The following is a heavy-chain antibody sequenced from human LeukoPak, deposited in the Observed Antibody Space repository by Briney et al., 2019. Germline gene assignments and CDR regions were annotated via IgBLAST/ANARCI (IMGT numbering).Heavy chain of an antibody. V-gene: IGHV1-2*02. D-gene: IGHD3-10*01. CDR2: INPNSGGT. Sequence: GASVKVSCKVSGYALKDLSMHWVRQAPGQGLEWMGWINPNSGGTNYAQKFQGRVTMTRETSISTAYMELSRLRSDDTDVYYCARDSIFRLLWFGELGGNVDYWGQGTLVTVSS. CDR3: ARDSIFRLLWFGELGGNVDY. CDR1: GYALKDLS. J-gene: IGHJ4*02.